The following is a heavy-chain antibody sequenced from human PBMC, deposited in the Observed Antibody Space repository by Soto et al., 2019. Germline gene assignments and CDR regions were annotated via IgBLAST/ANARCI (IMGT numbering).Heavy chain of an antibody. V-gene: IGHV3-7*03. Sequence: QSGGSLRLSCAASGFTFSRYWMSWVRQAPGKGLEWVANIKQDGSEKYYVDSVKGRFTISRDNAKNSLYLQMSSLRAEDTAVYYCAKESGIAVAATDIDYWGQGALVTVSS. CDR3: AKESGIAVAATDIDY. CDR1: GFTFSRYW. D-gene: IGHD6-19*01. CDR2: IKQDGSEK. J-gene: IGHJ4*02.